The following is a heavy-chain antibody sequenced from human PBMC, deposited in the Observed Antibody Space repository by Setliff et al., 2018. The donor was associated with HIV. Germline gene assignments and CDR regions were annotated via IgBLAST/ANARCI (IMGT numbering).Heavy chain of an antibody. CDR3: ARDGGDGSGYYYADY. Sequence: ASVKVSCKASGYTFTSYYMHWVRQAPGQGLEWMGIINPSGGSTSYAQKFRGRVTMTSDTSTNTVYMELRSLRSEETAVLYCARDGGDGSGYYYADYWGQGTLVTVSS. J-gene: IGHJ4*02. CDR1: GYTFTSYY. CDR2: INPSGGST. D-gene: IGHD3-22*01. V-gene: IGHV1-46*01.